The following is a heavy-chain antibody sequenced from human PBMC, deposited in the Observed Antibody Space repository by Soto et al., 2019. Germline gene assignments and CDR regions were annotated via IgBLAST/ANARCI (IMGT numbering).Heavy chain of an antibody. V-gene: IGHV1-2*04. CDR3: ARDGVVTERDSYYYYYYGMDG. CDR1: GYTFTGYY. CDR2: INPNSGGT. J-gene: IGHJ6*02. D-gene: IGHD2-21*02. Sequence: ASVKVSCKASGYTFTGYYMHWLRQAPGQGLEWMGWINPNSGGTNYAQQFQGWVTMTRDTSTSTAYMELSRLRSDDTAVYYCARDGVVTERDSYYYYYYGMDGWGQGTTVTVSS.